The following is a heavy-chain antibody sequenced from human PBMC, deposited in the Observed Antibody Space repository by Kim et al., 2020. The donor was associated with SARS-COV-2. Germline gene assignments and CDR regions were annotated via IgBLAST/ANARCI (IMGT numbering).Heavy chain of an antibody. J-gene: IGHJ6*02. CDR3: ARGTPSYGGNSRPTYYYYYYGMDV. Sequence: SVKVSCKASGGTFSSYAISWVRQAPGQGLEWMGGIIPIFGTANYAQKFQGRVTITADESTSTAYMELSSLRSEDTAVYYCARGTPSYGGNSRPTYYYYYYGMDVWGQGTTVTVSS. CDR2: IIPIFGTA. V-gene: IGHV1-69*13. D-gene: IGHD4-17*01. CDR1: GGTFSSYA.